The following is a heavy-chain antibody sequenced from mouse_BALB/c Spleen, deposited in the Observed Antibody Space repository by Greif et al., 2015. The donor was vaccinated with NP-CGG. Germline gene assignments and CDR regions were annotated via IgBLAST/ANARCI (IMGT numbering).Heavy chain of an antibody. CDR2: IRNKANGYTT. Sequence: EVQLQESGGGLVQPGGSLRLSCATSGFTFTDYYMSWVRQPPGKALEWLGFIRNKANGYTTEYSASVKGRFAISRDNSQSILHLQMNTLRAEDSATYYCARDGYFAYWGQGTLVTVSA. V-gene: IGHV7-3*02. CDR3: ARDGYFAY. J-gene: IGHJ3*01. D-gene: IGHD2-2*01. CDR1: GFTFTDYY.